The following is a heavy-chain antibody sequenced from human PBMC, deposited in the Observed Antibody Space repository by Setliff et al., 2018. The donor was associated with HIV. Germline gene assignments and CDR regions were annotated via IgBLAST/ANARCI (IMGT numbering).Heavy chain of an antibody. CDR1: GGSVSSGSYY. Sequence: SETLSLTCTVSGGSVSSGSYYWSWIRQPPGKGVEWIGYIYYSGSTNYNPSLKSRVTISVDTSKNQFPLKLTSVTAADTAVYYCASAGSGTRAPPRYWGQGTLVTVSS. V-gene: IGHV4-61*01. CDR2: IYYSGST. J-gene: IGHJ4*02. CDR3: ASAGSGTRAPPRY. D-gene: IGHD1-1*01.